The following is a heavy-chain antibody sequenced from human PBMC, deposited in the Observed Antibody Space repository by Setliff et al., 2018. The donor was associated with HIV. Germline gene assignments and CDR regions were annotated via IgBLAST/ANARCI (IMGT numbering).Heavy chain of an antibody. V-gene: IGHV1-24*01. CDR1: GYTLTELS. CDR3: ATRSAAAGSGPGAFDI. J-gene: IGHJ3*02. Sequence: GASVKVSCKVSGYTLTELSRHWVRQAPRKGLEWMGGFDPEDGETIYAQKFQGRVTMTEDTSTDTAYMELSSLRSEDTAVYYCATRSAAAGSGPGAFDIWGQGTMVTVSS. CDR2: FDPEDGET. D-gene: IGHD6-13*01.